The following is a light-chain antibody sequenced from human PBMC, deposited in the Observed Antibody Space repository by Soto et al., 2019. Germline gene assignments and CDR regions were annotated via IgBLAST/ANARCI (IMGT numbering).Light chain of an antibody. CDR1: QSVSSY. Sequence: EIVLTQSPATLSLSPGERATLSCRASQSVSSYLAWYHQNPGQAPRLLIYDASNSATGIPARFSGSGSGTDFTLTISSLEPEDFAVYYCQQRSNWPRFTFGPGTKVDIK. J-gene: IGKJ3*01. V-gene: IGKV3-11*01. CDR2: DAS. CDR3: QQRSNWPRFT.